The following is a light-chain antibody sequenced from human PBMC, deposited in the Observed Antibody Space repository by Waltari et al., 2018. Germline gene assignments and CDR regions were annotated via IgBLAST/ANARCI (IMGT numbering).Light chain of an antibody. V-gene: IGLV1-40*01. CDR2: GNN. CDR3: QSYDTNLVV. J-gene: IGLJ2*01. CDR1: SSNIGAGYD. Sequence: QSVLAQPPSVSGAPGQRVTISCTGSSSNIGAGYDVHWYQPPPGTAPKLLIYGNNNRPSGVPDRFSGSKSGTSASLAITGLQAEDEASYYCQSYDTNLVVFGGGTKLTVL.